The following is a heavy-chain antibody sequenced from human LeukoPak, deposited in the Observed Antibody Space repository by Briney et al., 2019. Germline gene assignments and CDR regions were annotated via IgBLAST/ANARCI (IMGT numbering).Heavy chain of an antibody. J-gene: IGHJ4*02. CDR1: GGSIGSYY. Sequence: PSETLSLTCTVSGGSIGSYYWSWIRQTPGKGLEWIGYIYYSGSTNYNPSLKSRVTISVDTSKNQFSLKLSSVTAADTAVYYCARRFGYCSSTSCYNFDYWGQGTLVTVSS. CDR2: IYYSGST. V-gene: IGHV4-59*12. CDR3: ARRFGYCSSTSCYNFDY. D-gene: IGHD2-2*02.